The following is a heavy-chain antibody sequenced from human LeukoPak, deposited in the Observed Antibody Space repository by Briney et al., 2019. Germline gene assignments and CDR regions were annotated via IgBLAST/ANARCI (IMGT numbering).Heavy chain of an antibody. CDR3: ARHGSIATDAFTY. CDR1: GGSISRSSYY. Sequence: PSETLSLTCSVSGGSISRSSYYWGWTRQPPGKGLEWIGSIYYSGSTYYNPSLKSRVTISVDTSRNQFSLKLGSVTAADTAVYYCARHGSIATDAFTYWGQGTLVTVSS. J-gene: IGHJ4*02. V-gene: IGHV4-39*01. CDR2: IYYSGST. D-gene: IGHD3-16*01.